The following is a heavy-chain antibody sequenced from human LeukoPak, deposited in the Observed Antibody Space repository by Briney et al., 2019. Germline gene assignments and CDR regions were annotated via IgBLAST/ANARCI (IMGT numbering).Heavy chain of an antibody. J-gene: IGHJ5*02. D-gene: IGHD2-15*01. CDR3: ARRVDATRWFDP. Sequence: GGSLRLSCSSSGFTFSNYFMHWVRQAPGGGLVCVSRINGDGTTTIYADSVTGRFTISRHNAKNTLYLQLNSLRADDTAIYYCARRVDATRWFDPWGQGTLVTVSS. V-gene: IGHV3-74*01. CDR1: GFTFSNYF. CDR2: INGDGTTT.